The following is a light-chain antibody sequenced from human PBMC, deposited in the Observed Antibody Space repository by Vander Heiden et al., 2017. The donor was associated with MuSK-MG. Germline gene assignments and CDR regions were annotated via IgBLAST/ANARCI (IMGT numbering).Light chain of an antibody. V-gene: IGLV2-23*01. CDR3: CSYAGSSTRYV. CDR2: EGS. Sequence: QSALTQPASVSASPGQSIPISCTGTSSDVGCYNLVSWYQQPPGKAPKLVIYEGSKRPSGVSNRFSGSKSGNTASLTISGLQAEDEADYYCCSYAGSSTRYVFGTGTKVTVL. CDR1: SSDVGCYNL. J-gene: IGLJ1*01.